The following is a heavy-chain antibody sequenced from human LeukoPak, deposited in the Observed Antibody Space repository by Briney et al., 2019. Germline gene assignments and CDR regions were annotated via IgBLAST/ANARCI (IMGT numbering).Heavy chain of an antibody. J-gene: IGHJ4*02. CDR3: ARGRDGYNNQGFDY. D-gene: IGHD5-24*01. CDR1: GFTFSSYS. CDR2: ISSSSSYI. V-gene: IGHV3-21*01. Sequence: PGGSLRLSCAASGFTFSSYSMNWVRQVPGKGLEWVSSISSSSSYIYYADSVKGRFTISRDNAKNSLYLQMNSLRAEDTAVYYCARGRDGYNNQGFDYWGQGTLVTVSS.